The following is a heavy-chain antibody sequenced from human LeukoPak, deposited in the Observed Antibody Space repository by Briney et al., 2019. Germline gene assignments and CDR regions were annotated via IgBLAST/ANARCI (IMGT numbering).Heavy chain of an antibody. V-gene: IGHV4-61*02. CDR1: GGSISSGSYY. CDR2: IYTSGST. CDR3: ANSIDFDYGDYYFDY. D-gene: IGHD4-17*01. J-gene: IGHJ4*02. Sequence: NPSETLSLTCTVSGGSISSGSYYWSWIRQPAGKGLEWIGRIYTSGSTNYNPSLKSRFTISVDTSKNQFSLKLSSVTAADTAVYYCANSIDFDYGDYYFDYWGQGALVTISS.